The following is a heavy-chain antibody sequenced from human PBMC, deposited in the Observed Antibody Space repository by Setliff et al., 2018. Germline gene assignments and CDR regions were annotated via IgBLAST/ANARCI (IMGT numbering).Heavy chain of an antibody. V-gene: IGHV4-39*01. J-gene: IGHJ4*02. CDR2: IYYRGDT. Sequence: SETLSLTCTVSGASLNSGTYYWGWIRQPPGKGLEWIGRIYYRGDTYYNPSLKGRLTISVDTAQNQFSLRLTSVTAADTAVYYCTRGGERYHTANWGQGALVTVSS. CDR1: GASLNSGTYY. D-gene: IGHD2-2*01. CDR3: TRGGERYHTAN.